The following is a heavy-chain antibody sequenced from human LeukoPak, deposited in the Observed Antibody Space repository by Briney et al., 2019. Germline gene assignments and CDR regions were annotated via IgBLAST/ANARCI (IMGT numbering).Heavy chain of an antibody. CDR2: INPDGTTE. D-gene: IGHD1-1*01. V-gene: IGHV3-7*01. Sequence: GGSLRLSCAASAFTFSSSGMRWVRHAPGKWLEWVASINPDGTTEHYVDSVKGRFTVSRDNAKNSLFLQMNTLRVEDTAVYHCAKLIREVTTYDYWGPGALVTVSS. CDR3: AKLIREVTTYDY. CDR1: AFTFSSSG. J-gene: IGHJ4*02.